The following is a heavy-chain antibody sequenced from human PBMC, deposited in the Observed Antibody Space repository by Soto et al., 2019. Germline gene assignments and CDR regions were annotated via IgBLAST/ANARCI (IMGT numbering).Heavy chain of an antibody. D-gene: IGHD4-17*01. Sequence: SETLSLTCTVSGGSISSYYWSWIRQPPGKGLEWIGYIYYSGSTNYNPSLKSRVTISVDTSKNQFSLKLSSVTAADTAVYYCARAPPYGDPTFDYWGQGTLVTVSS. J-gene: IGHJ4*02. V-gene: IGHV4-59*01. CDR1: GGSISSYY. CDR2: IYYSGST. CDR3: ARAPPYGDPTFDY.